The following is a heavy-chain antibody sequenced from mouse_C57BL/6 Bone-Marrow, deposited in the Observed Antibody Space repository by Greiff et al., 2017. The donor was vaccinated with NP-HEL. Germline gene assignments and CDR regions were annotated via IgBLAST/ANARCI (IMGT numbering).Heavy chain of an antibody. CDR3: ERYDYDGYAMDY. D-gene: IGHD2-4*01. Sequence: QVQLQQPGAELVRPGTSVKLSCKASGYTFTSYWMHWVKQRPGQGLEWIGVIDPSDSYTNYNQKFKGKATLTVDTSSSTAYMQLISLTAEDSAVYYCERYDYDGYAMDYWGQGTSVTVSS. CDR2: IDPSDSYT. J-gene: IGHJ4*01. CDR1: GYTFTSYW. V-gene: IGHV1-59*01.